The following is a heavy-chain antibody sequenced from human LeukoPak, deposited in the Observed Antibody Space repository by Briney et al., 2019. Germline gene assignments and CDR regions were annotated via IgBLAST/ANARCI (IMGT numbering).Heavy chain of an antibody. V-gene: IGHV3-23*01. D-gene: IGHD3-16*02. Sequence: GGSLRLSCAASGFTFSSYAMSWVRQAPGKGLEWVSAISGSGGSTYYADSVKGRFTISRDNSKNTLYLQMNSLRAEDTAVYYCAKALSRGWLYPYYFDYWGQETLVTVSS. CDR2: ISGSGGST. CDR1: GFTFSSYA. J-gene: IGHJ4*02. CDR3: AKALSRGWLYPYYFDY.